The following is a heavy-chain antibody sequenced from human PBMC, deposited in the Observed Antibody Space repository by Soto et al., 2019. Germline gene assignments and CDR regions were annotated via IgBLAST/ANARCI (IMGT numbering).Heavy chain of an antibody. CDR3: AEAGQPIAD. V-gene: IGHV1-18*01. D-gene: IGHD1-1*01. CDR2: SSAYNGNT. CDR1: GYTLTRYG. Sequence: AAVKVSSTASGYTLTRYGISWVRQAPGQGREWKGWSSAYNGNTNYAQKIQGRVTMTTDTSTSTACIELRSLRSDDTTVNYCAEAGQPIADRGQ. J-gene: IGHJ1*01.